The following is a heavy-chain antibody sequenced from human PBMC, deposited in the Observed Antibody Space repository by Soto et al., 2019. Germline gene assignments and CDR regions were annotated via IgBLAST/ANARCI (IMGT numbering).Heavy chain of an antibody. CDR2: INPNSGNT. J-gene: IGHJ3*02. Sequence: QVQLVQSGAEVKKPGASVKVSCKASGYTFTGYYMHWVRQAPGQGLEWMGWINPNSGNTGYAQKFQGRVTMTRNTSISTAYMELSSLRSEDTAVYYCARGKWLLLRYDAFDIWGQGTMVTVSS. D-gene: IGHD3-22*01. CDR1: GYTFTGYY. V-gene: IGHV1-8*02. CDR3: ARGKWLLLRYDAFDI.